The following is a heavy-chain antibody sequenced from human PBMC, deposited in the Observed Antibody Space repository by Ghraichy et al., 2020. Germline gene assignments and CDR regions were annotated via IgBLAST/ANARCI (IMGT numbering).Heavy chain of an antibody. J-gene: IGHJ4*02. CDR1: GDSIGSSDKY. CDR2: IYYSGST. Sequence: SETLSLTCTVSGDSIGSSDKYWTWIRQSPGKGLEWIGYIYYSGSTYYNPSLQIRVTISVDTSKNQFSLELSSVTAADTAVYFCARDSDGYSQFDYWGQGTLVTVSS. CDR3: ARDSDGYSQFDY. V-gene: IGHV4-30-4*01. D-gene: IGHD2-21*01.